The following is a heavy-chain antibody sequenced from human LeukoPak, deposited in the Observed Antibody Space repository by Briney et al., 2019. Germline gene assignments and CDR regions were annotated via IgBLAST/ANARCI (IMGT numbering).Heavy chain of an antibody. Sequence: PSETLSLTCAVYGGSFSGYYWSWIRQPPGKGLEWIGEINHSGSTNYNPSLKSRVTISVDTSKNQFSLKLSSVTAADTAVYYCARERRYKYYYYGMDVWGQGTTVTVSS. CDR3: ARERRYKYYYYGMDV. D-gene: IGHD5-18*01. J-gene: IGHJ6*02. V-gene: IGHV4-34*01. CDR1: GGSFSGYY. CDR2: INHSGST.